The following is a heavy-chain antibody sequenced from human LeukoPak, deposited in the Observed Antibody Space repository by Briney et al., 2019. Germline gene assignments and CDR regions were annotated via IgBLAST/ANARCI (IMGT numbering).Heavy chain of an antibody. CDR2: ISSSGSTI. CDR3: ARVFYYYMDV. Sequence: GGSLRLSCAASGFTFSSYEMNWVRQAPGKGLEWVSYISSSGSTIYYADSVKGRFTITRDNAKNSLYLQMNSLRAEDTAVYYCARVFYYYMDVWGKGTTVTVSS. J-gene: IGHJ6*03. V-gene: IGHV3-48*03. CDR1: GFTFSSYE.